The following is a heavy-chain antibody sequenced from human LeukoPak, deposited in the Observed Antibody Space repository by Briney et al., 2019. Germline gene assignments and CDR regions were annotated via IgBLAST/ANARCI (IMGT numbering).Heavy chain of an antibody. CDR3: ARSDYYDSSGTDAFDI. J-gene: IGHJ3*02. D-gene: IGHD3-22*01. V-gene: IGHV4-4*07. Sequence: SETLSLTCTVSGGSISSYYWSWIRQPAGKGLEWIGRIYTSGSTNYNPSLKSRVTMSVDTSKNQFSLKLSSVTAADTAVYYCARSDYYDSSGTDAFDIWGQGTMVTVSS. CDR1: GGSISSYY. CDR2: IYTSGST.